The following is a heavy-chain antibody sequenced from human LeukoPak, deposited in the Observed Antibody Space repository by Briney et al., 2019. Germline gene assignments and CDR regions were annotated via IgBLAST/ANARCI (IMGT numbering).Heavy chain of an antibody. D-gene: IGHD3-10*01. V-gene: IGHV3-23*01. CDR1: GFTFSSYG. CDR3: AKTMVRGVIEPSRAFDI. J-gene: IGHJ3*02. CDR2: ISGSGGST. Sequence: GGSLRLSCAASGFTFSSYGMSWVRQAPGKGLEWVSAISGSGGSTYYADSVKGRFTISRDNSKNTLYLQMNNLRVEDTAVYYCAKTMVRGVIEPSRAFDIWGQGTMVTVSS.